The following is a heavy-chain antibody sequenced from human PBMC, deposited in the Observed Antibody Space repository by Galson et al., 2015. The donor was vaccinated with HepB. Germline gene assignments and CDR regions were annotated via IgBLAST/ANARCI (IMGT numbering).Heavy chain of an antibody. CDR2: ISSSGSTI. Sequence: SLRLSCAASGFTFSDYYMSWIRQAPGKGLEWVSYISSSGSTIYYADSVKGRFTISRDNAKNSLYLQMNSLRAEDTAVYYCARVHYDFWSGYPDYYYYYYMDVWGKGTTVTVSS. CDR1: GFTFSDYY. J-gene: IGHJ6*03. V-gene: IGHV3-11*01. CDR3: ARVHYDFWSGYPDYYYYYYMDV. D-gene: IGHD3-3*01.